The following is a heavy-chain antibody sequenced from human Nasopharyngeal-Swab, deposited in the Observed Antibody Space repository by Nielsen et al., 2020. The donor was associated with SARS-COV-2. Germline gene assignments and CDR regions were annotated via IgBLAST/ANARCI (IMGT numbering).Heavy chain of an antibody. CDR3: VRGEYGNSANWFDP. CDR1: GGSISTYNW. V-gene: IGHV4-4*02. CDR2: IHHGGTT. D-gene: IGHD4-11*01. Sequence: SEPLSLTCAVSGGSISTYNWWSWVRQAPGKGLEWIAEIHHGGTTYHNPSLTSRVTISIDNSRNQFSLRLTSVTAADTAVYYCVRGEYGNSANWFDPWGQGALVTVSS. J-gene: IGHJ5*02.